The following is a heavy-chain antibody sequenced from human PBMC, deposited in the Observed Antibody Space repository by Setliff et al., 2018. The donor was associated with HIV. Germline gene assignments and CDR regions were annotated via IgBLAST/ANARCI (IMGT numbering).Heavy chain of an antibody. J-gene: IGHJ1*01. D-gene: IGHD6-13*01. CDR2: IYYSGNT. CDR3: ARVPTSSWYVTTQRTKEYFHH. V-gene: IGHV4-39*07. CDR1: GGSIKSSSYY. Sequence: PSETLSLTCTVSGGSIKSSSYYWGWIRQPPGKGLEWIGSIYYSGNTYYNPSLKSRVTISVDTSRNQFSLRLSSVTAADKAIYYCARVPTSSWYVTTQRTKEYFHHWGQGTLVTVSS.